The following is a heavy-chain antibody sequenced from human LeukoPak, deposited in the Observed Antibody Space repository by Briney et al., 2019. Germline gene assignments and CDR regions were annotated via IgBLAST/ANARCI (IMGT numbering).Heavy chain of an antibody. CDR1: GFTFSSYG. CDR2: ISYDGSNK. J-gene: IGHJ5*02. Sequence: GGSLRLSCAASGFTFSSYGMHWVRQAPGKGLEWVAVISYDGSNKYCADSVKGRFTISRDNSKNTLYLQMNSLRAEDTAVYYCAKGESGGFDPWGQGTLVTVSS. V-gene: IGHV3-30*18. CDR3: AKGESGGFDP.